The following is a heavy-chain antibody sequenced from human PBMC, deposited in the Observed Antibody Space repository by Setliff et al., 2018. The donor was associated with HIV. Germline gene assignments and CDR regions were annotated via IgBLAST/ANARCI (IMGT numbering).Heavy chain of an antibody. J-gene: IGHJ3*02. CDR3: ARGGFNQAFDI. CDR1: GFTFNTYW. CDR2: VNNDVTDT. D-gene: IGHD2-15*01. Sequence: GGSLRLSCVASGFTFNTYWMYWVRQAPGKGLVCVSRVNNDVTDTSYADSVKGRFTISRDNAKSTVYLQMGSLSADDTAVSYCARGGFNQAFDIWGQGTMVTVSS. V-gene: IGHV3-74*01.